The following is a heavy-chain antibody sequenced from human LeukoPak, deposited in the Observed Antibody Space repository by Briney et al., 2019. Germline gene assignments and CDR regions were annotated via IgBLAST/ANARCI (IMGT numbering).Heavy chain of an antibody. CDR3: AREGGPYRPLDY. CDR2: VNLQGST. V-gene: IGHV4-4*02. J-gene: IGHJ4*02. Sequence: SEALSLTCGVSGGSITNTNYWTWVRQPPGKGLEWIGEVNLQGSTNYNPSLMGRVAISVDTSENHISLQLTSVTAADTAVYYCAREGGPYRPLDYSGQGTLVTVSS. CDR1: GGSITNTNY.